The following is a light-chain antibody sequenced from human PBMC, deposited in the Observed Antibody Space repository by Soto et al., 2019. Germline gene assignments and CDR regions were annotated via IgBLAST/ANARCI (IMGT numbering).Light chain of an antibody. CDR2: WAS. CDR1: QSGLYSSNNKNY. CDR3: QQYYSSPYT. V-gene: IGKV4-1*01. J-gene: IGKJ2*01. Sequence: DIVMTQSQDSLDVSLAERATINCKSSQSGLYSSNNKNYLAWYQQRPGQPPKLLLYWASTRESGVPDRFTGSGAGKKFTLNISSLQAEYVAFYFRQQYYSSPYTFRLWTQREIK.